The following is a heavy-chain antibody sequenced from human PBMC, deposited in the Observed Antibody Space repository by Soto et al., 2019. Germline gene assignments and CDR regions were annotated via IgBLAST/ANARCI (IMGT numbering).Heavy chain of an antibody. CDR2: MNPNTDNS. V-gene: IGHV1-8*01. CDR1: GYTFTSYD. J-gene: IGHJ4*02. D-gene: IGHD1-1*01. CDR3: ARRAETNGWNGFGADKYYFDF. Sequence: GASVKVSCKAFGYTFTSYDIYWVRQATGQGLEWMGWMNPNTDNSAYAQKFQGRVTVTSDTSINTVHMELSSLRSEDTAVYYCARRAETNGWNGFGADKYYFDFWGQGTLVTVSS.